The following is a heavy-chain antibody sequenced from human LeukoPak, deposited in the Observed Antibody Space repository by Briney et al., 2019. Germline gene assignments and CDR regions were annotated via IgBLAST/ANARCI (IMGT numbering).Heavy chain of an antibody. Sequence: SETLSLTCAVYDGSFSGYYWSWIRQPPGKGLERIGEIKHSGSTNYNPSLKSRVTVSVDSSKNQFSLNLISVTAADTAVYYCARGPGITAAGNFDYWGQGTLVTVSS. CDR3: ARGPGITAAGNFDY. J-gene: IGHJ4*02. D-gene: IGHD6-13*01. CDR1: DGSFSGYY. V-gene: IGHV4-34*01. CDR2: IKHSGST.